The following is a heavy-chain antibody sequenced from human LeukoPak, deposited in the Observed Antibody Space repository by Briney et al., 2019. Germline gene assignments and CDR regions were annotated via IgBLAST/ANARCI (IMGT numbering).Heavy chain of an antibody. CDR3: ARAPGTVVLYYYYYYMDV. CDR1: GDSISSDASY. Sequence: PSQTLSLTCTVSGDSISSDASYWSWIRQPPGKGLEWIGYIYYSGSTYYNPSLKSRVTISVDTSKNQFSLKLSSVTAADTAVYYCARAPGTVVLYYYYYYMDVWGKGTTVTVSS. D-gene: IGHD4-23*01. V-gene: IGHV4-30-4*08. CDR2: IYYSGST. J-gene: IGHJ6*03.